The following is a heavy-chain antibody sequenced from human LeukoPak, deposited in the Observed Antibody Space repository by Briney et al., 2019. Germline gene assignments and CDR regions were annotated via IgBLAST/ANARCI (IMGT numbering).Heavy chain of an antibody. CDR1: GYTFTSYG. V-gene: IGHV1-69*13. J-gene: IGHJ4*02. CDR3: ASIPYYYDSSGLLFFDY. D-gene: IGHD3-22*01. Sequence: SVKDSCKASGYTFTSYGTSWVRQAPGQGLEWMGGIIPIFGTANYAQKFQGRVTITADESTSTAYMELSSLRSEDTAVYYCASIPYYYDSSGLLFFDYWGQGTLVTVSS. CDR2: IIPIFGTA.